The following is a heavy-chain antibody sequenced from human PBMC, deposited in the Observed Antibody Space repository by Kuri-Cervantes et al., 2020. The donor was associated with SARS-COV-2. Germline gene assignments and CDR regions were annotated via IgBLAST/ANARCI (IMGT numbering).Heavy chain of an antibody. CDR1: GFTFSSYS. V-gene: IGHV3-21*01. CDR2: ISSSSYI. Sequence: GESLKISCAASGFTFSSYSMNWVRQAPGKGLEWVSSISSSSYIYYADSVKGRFTISRDNAKNSLYLQMNSLRAEDTAVYYCARGGLGGQLVDGMDVWGQGGTVTVSS. CDR3: ARGGLGGQLVDGMDV. J-gene: IGHJ6*02. D-gene: IGHD6-6*01.